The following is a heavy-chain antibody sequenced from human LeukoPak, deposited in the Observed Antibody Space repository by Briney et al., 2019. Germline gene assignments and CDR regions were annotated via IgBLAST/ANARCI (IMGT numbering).Heavy chain of an antibody. Sequence: GGSLRLSCAASGFTFSSYAMHWVRQAPGKGLEWVAVISYDGSNKYYADSVKGRFTISRDNSKNTLYLQMNSLRAEDTAVYYCAREATSYYYDSSGYPDAFDIWGQGTMVTVSS. CDR2: ISYDGSNK. J-gene: IGHJ3*02. V-gene: IGHV3-30-3*01. D-gene: IGHD3-22*01. CDR1: GFTFSSYA. CDR3: AREATSYYYDSSGYPDAFDI.